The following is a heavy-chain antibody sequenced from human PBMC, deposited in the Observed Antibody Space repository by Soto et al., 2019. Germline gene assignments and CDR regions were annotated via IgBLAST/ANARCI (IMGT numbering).Heavy chain of an antibody. CDR1: GFTFSDYY. J-gene: IGHJ3*02. D-gene: IGHD3-22*01. Sequence: GGSLRLSCAASGFTFSDYYMSWIRQAPGKGLEWVSYISSSGSTIYYADSVKGRFTISRHNSKNTLYLQMNSLRAEDTAVYYCASDSSGYYSAFDIWGQGTMVTVSS. CDR2: ISSSGSTI. V-gene: IGHV3-11*01. CDR3: ASDSSGYYSAFDI.